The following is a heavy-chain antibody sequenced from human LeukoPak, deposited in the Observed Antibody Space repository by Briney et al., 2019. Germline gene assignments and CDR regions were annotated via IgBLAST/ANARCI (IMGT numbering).Heavy chain of an antibody. J-gene: IGHJ6*03. V-gene: IGHV3-48*04. CDR1: GFPLSSYS. CDR3: ARARGSDYYYYYMDV. Sequence: PGGSLRLSCAASGFPLSSYSINWVRQAPGKGLECISYITSSGGTKDYAKSVKGRFIISRDNAKNSLFLQMNSLTTEDTAVYYCARARGSDYYYYYMDVWGKGTTVTVSS. CDR2: ITSSGGTK.